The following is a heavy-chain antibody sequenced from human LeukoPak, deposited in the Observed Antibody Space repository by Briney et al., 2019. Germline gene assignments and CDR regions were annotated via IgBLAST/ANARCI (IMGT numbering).Heavy chain of an antibody. V-gene: IGHV3-23*01. D-gene: IGHD2-2*01. Sequence: QSGGSLRLSCAASGFTFSSYAMNWVRQAPGKGPEWVSTISGIGDSTYYADSVKGRFTISRDNSKNTLHLQMNSLRAEDTAVYYCAKGGAGYCSSTSCLYYFDYWGQGTLVTVST. CDR2: ISGIGDST. CDR1: GFTFSSYA. J-gene: IGHJ4*02. CDR3: AKGGAGYCSSTSCLYYFDY.